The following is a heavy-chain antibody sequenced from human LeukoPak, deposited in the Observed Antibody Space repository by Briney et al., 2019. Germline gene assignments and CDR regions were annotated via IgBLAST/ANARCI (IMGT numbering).Heavy chain of an antibody. CDR1: GFTFSSYG. Sequence: PGGSLRLSCAASGFTFSSYGMHWVRQAPGKGLEWVAFIRYDGSNKYYADSVKGRFTNSRDNSKNTLYLQMNSLRAEDTAVYYCAKDRRIYYGSGSYHPFDYWGQGTLVTVSS. J-gene: IGHJ4*02. V-gene: IGHV3-30*02. CDR2: IRYDGSNK. CDR3: AKDRRIYYGSGSYHPFDY. D-gene: IGHD3-10*01.